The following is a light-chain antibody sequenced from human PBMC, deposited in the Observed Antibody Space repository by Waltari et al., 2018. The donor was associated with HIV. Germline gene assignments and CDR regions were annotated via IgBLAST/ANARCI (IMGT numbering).Light chain of an antibody. CDR3: QQRESWPPVT. Sequence: EIVLTRSPATLSVSPGDTAILSCRASQSVGRLLAWYQQKSGQPPRLLLYETSTRAAGTPGRFNGSGSGTDFALTITDVEPADVAVYYCQQRESWPPVTFGGGTRV. CDR2: ETS. V-gene: IGKV3-11*01. CDR1: QSVGRL. J-gene: IGKJ4*01.